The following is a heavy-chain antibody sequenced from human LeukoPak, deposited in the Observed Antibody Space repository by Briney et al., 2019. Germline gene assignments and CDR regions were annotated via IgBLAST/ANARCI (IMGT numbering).Heavy chain of an antibody. D-gene: IGHD6-19*01. V-gene: IGHV4-59*02. CDR3: ARGRIYNSGRPDY. CDR2: VHSSGDT. J-gene: IGHJ4*02. Sequence: SETLSLTCTVSGGSVSSYYWSWIRQPPGKGLEWIGYVHSSGDTNYNPSLRSRVTISVDTSKNQFSLKLSSVTAADTAVYYCARGRIYNSGRPDYWGQGTLVTVSS. CDR1: GGSVSSYY.